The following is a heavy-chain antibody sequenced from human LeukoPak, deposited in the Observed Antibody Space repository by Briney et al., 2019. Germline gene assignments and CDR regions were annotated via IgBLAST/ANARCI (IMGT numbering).Heavy chain of an antibody. D-gene: IGHD1-1*01. V-gene: IGHV3-21*04. CDR3: AKATTRGAAPTYYYYGMDV. CDR2: ISSSSSYI. J-gene: IGHJ6*02. Sequence: GGSLRLSCAASGFTFGSYSMNWVRQAPGKGLEWVSSISSSSSYIYYADSVKGRFTISRDNSKNTLYLQMNSLRADDTALYYCAKATTRGAAPTYYYYGMDVWGHGTTVIVSS. CDR1: GFTFGSYS.